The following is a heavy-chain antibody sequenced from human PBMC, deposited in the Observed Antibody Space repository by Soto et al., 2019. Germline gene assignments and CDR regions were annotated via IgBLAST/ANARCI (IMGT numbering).Heavy chain of an antibody. Sequence: SETLSLTCAVSGGSISSGGYSWSWIRQPPGKGLEWIGYIYHSGSTYYNPSLKSRVTISVDRSKNQFSLKLSSVTAADTAVYYFARLGGYCSSTSCYGYYGMDVWGQGTTVTVSS. V-gene: IGHV4-30-2*01. J-gene: IGHJ6*02. CDR2: IYHSGST. CDR1: GGSISSGGYS. CDR3: ARLGGYCSSTSCYGYYGMDV. D-gene: IGHD2-2*01.